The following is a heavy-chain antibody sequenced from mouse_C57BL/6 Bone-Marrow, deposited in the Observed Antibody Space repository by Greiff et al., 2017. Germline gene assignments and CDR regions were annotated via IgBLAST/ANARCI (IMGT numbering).Heavy chain of an antibody. CDR1: GYTFTSYW. J-gene: IGHJ4*01. V-gene: IGHV1-53*01. D-gene: IGHD5-2*01. CDR3: ARCEYCVIYYAMDY. CDR2: INPSNGGT. Sequence: QVQLQQPGTELVKPGASVKLSCKASGYTFTSYWMHWVKQSPGQGLEWIGDINPSNGGTSYNEKFKGKATLTVDKSSSTAYMELSSLTSEDSAVYYCARCEYCVIYYAMDYWGQGTSVTVSS.